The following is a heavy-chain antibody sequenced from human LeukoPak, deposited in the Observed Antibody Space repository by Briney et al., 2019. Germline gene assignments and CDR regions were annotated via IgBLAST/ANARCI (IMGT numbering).Heavy chain of an antibody. V-gene: IGHV1-2*02. CDR1: GYTFTGYY. CDR2: INPNSGGT. J-gene: IGHJ4*02. D-gene: IGHD3-22*01. CDR3: ARLQNYYDSSGYQPPTN. Sequence: GASVKVSCKASGYTFTGYYMHWVRQAPRQRLKWMGWINPNSGGTNYAQKFQGRVTMTRDTSISTAYMELSRLRSDDTAVYYCARLQNYYDSSGYQPPTNWGQGTLVTVSS.